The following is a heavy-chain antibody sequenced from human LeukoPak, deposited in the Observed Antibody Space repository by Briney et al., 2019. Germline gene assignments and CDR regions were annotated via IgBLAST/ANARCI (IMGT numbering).Heavy chain of an antibody. D-gene: IGHD3-3*01. V-gene: IGHV3-30*07. CDR3: ARSARLMKGVVEVTALDD. Sequence: PGGSLRLSCAASGFTFSGYAMHWVREAPGKGLEWVAVISYDGSNIYYADSVKGRFTISRDNSKNTLYLQMNSLRADDTAVYYCARSARLMKGVVEVTALDDWGQGTLDTVSS. CDR2: ISYDGSNI. CDR1: GFTFSGYA. J-gene: IGHJ4*02.